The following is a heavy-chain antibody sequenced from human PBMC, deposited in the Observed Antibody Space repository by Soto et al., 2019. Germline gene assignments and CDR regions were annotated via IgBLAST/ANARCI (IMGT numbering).Heavy chain of an antibody. CDR2: INSDVGST. CDR1: GFTLSSYW. Sequence: EVQLVESGGGLVQPGGSLRLSCAASGFTLSSYWIHWVRQAPGKGLVWVSRINSDVGSTNYADSVKGRFTISRDNAENTLYLQMNSLRGEDTAVYYCARGSSTWRNALDVWGQGTMATVSS. J-gene: IGHJ3*01. CDR3: ARGSSTWRNALDV. V-gene: IGHV3-74*01. D-gene: IGHD6-13*01.